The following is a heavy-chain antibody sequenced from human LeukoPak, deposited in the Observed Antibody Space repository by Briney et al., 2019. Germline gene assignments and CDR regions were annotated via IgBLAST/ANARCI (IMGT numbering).Heavy chain of an antibody. CDR1: GFTFTGYA. D-gene: IGHD4-11*01. Sequence: GGSLRLSCAASGFTFTGYALHWVRQAPGKGLEGVAVISHDGGNIYYADSVKGRFLISRDNSKNTMYLQIYSLKPEDTAVYYCARDRRPTTAVPYYFDYWGQGTLVTVSS. J-gene: IGHJ4*02. CDR2: ISHDGGNI. V-gene: IGHV3-30*04. CDR3: ARDRRPTTAVPYYFDY.